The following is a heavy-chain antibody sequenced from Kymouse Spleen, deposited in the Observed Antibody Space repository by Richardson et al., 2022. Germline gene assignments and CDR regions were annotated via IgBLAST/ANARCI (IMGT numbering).Heavy chain of an antibody. D-gene: IGHD3-3*01. J-gene: IGHJ4*02. Sequence: EVQLVESGGGLIQPGGSLRLSCAASGFTVSSNYMSWVRQAPGKGLEWVSVIYSGGSTYYADSVKGRFTISRDNSKNTLYLQMNSLRAEDTAVYYCARVRITIFGVVILFDYWGQGTLVTVSS. CDR3: ARVRITIFGVVILFDY. CDR1: GFTVSSNY. CDR2: IYSGGST. V-gene: IGHV3-53*01.